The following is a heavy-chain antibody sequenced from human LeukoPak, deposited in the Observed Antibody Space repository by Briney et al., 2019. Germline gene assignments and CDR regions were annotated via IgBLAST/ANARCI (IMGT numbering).Heavy chain of an antibody. J-gene: IGHJ4*02. Sequence: SETLSLTCTVSGDSISSTSYYWGWIRQPPGKGLEWIGSISYSGNTYYNPSLKSRVTISVDTSKNQFSLKLSSVTAADTAVYYCAREGGDDYGDKALPDYWGQGTLVTVSS. D-gene: IGHD4-17*01. V-gene: IGHV4-39*07. CDR2: ISYSGNT. CDR1: GDSISSTSYY. CDR3: AREGGDDYGDKALPDY.